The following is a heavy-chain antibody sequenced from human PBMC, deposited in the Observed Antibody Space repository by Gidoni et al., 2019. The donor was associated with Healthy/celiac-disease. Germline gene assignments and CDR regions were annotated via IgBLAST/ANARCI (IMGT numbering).Heavy chain of an antibody. Sequence: QVQLVESGGGVVQPGRSLRLSCAASGFTFSSYGMHWVRQAPGKGLEWVAVISYDGSNKYYADAVKGRFTISRDNSKNTLYLQMNSLRAEDTAVYYCAKDPSYNWNWWDEYYFDYWGQGTLVTVSS. CDR1: GFTFSSYG. D-gene: IGHD1-7*01. CDR3: AKDPSYNWNWWDEYYFDY. J-gene: IGHJ4*02. CDR2: ISYDGSNK. V-gene: IGHV3-30*18.